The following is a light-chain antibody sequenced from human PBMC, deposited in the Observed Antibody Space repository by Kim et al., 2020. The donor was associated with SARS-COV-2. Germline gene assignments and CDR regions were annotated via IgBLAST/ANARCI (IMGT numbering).Light chain of an antibody. CDR3: QQYNDRPPWT. J-gene: IGKJ1*01. V-gene: IGKV3-15*01. CDR1: QNIRSN. CDR2: DAS. Sequence: EMVMTQSPATLSVSPGDRATLSCRTSQNIRSNLAWYQQRPGQPPRLLIYDASTRATGVPARFSGSGSGAEFTLTISSLQSEDFAVYYCQQYNDRPPWTFGRGTKVEIK.